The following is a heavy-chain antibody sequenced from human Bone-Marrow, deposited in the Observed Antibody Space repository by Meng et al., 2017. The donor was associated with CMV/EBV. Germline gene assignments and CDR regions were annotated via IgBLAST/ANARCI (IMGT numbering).Heavy chain of an antibody. V-gene: IGHV1-69*05. CDR1: GGTFSSYA. D-gene: IGHD3-3*01. J-gene: IGHJ6*02. CDR3: ASQPTYYDFWSGYIGPNYYYYGMYV. Sequence: SVKVSCKASGGTFSSYAISWVRQAPGQGLEWMGGIIPIFGTANYAQKFQGRVTITTDESTSTAYMELSSLRSEDTAVYYCASQPTYYDFWSGYIGPNYYYYGMYVWGQGTTVTVSS. CDR2: IIPIFGTA.